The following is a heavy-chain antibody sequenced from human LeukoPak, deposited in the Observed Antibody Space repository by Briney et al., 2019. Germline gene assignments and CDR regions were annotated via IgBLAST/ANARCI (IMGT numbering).Heavy chain of an antibody. CDR1: GFTFSSYG. J-gene: IGHJ6*03. V-gene: IGHV3-30*03. CDR3: ARGDYKYYYMDV. CDR2: ISYDGSNK. Sequence: PGGSLRLSCAASGFTFSSYGMHWVRRAPGKGLEWVAVISYDGSNKYYADSVKGRFTISRDNSKNTLYLQMNSLRAEDTAVYYCARGDYKYYYMDVWGKGTTVTVSS.